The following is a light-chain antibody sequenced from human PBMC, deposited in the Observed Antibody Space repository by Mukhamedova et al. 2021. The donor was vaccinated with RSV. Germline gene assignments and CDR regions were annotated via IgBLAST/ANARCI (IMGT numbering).Light chain of an antibody. CDR2: DAS. V-gene: IGKV1-13*02. CDR3: QQSNTYPLT. J-gene: IGKJ4*01. Sequence: WYQRRVHGKAPKLLIYDASNLENGVPSRFSGSGFGTDFTLTIGSLQPEDFATYYCQQSNTYPLTFGGGTKVEIK.